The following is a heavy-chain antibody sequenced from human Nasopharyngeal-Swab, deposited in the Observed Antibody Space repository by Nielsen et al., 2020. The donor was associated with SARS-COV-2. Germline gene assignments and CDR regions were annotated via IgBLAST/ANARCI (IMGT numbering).Heavy chain of an antibody. Sequence: SETLSLTCTVSGGSISSYYWSWIRQTPGRGLEWIANIYYTGIIRYNPSLKSRVTISVDTFTNQFSLKLISVTAADTAVYYCAREYSSGWRYYYNGMDVWGQGTSVAISS. V-gene: IGHV4-59*13. D-gene: IGHD6-19*01. CDR3: AREYSSGWRYYYNGMDV. CDR1: GGSISSYY. CDR2: IYYTGII. J-gene: IGHJ6*02.